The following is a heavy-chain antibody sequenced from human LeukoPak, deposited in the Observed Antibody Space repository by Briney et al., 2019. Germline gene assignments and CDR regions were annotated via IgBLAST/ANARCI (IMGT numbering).Heavy chain of an antibody. J-gene: IGHJ4*02. D-gene: IGHD3-22*01. CDR1: GGSFSGYY. V-gene: IGHV4-34*01. CDR2: IYHSGST. Sequence: SETLSLTCAVYGGSFSGYYWSWIRQPPGKGLEWIGSIYHSGSTYYNPSLKSRVTISVDTSKNQFSLKLSSVTAADTAVYYCARSKPYYYDSSGYYRAVYFDYWGQGTLVTVSS. CDR3: ARSKPYYYDSSGYYRAVYFDY.